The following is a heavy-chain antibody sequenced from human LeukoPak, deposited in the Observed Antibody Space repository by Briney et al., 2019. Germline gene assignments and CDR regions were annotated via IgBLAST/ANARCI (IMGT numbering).Heavy chain of an antibody. D-gene: IGHD3-22*01. CDR3: ARGDYYDSLDAFDI. V-gene: IGHV3-48*01. Sequence: PGGSLRLSCAASGFTFDLYSMNWARQAPGKGLEWLSYISGSSTTIDYADSVKGRFTISRDNAKNSLYLQMNSLRAEDTAVYYCARGDYYDSLDAFDIWGQGTMVTVSS. CDR1: GFTFDLYS. CDR2: ISGSSTTI. J-gene: IGHJ3*02.